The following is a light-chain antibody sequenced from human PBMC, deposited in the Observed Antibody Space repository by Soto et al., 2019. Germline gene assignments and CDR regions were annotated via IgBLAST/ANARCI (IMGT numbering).Light chain of an antibody. CDR2: DTS. CDR1: TGAVTSGHY. CDR3: LLSYSGSCV. V-gene: IGLV7-46*01. Sequence: QAVVTQEPSLTVSPGGTVTLTCGSSTGAVTSGHYPYWFQQKPGQAPRTLIYDTSDKHSWTPARFSGSLLGGKAARTLSGAQQEDEAEYDCLLSYSGSCVFGVGTTLNVL. J-gene: IGLJ3*02.